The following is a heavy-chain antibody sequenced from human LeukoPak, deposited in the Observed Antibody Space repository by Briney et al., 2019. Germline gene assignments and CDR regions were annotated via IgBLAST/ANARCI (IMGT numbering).Heavy chain of an antibody. CDR1: RFTFSSYA. Sequence: GGPLRLSCAASRFTFSSYAMTWVRQAPEKALEWVSAGSPTGFNTYYADAVKGRFTISRDNSRNTLYLQVSSLRAEDTAVYFCAKERDSRGYYDYWGQGAQVTVSS. CDR2: GSPTGFNT. CDR3: AKERDSRGYYDY. J-gene: IGHJ4*02. D-gene: IGHD3-22*01. V-gene: IGHV3-23*01.